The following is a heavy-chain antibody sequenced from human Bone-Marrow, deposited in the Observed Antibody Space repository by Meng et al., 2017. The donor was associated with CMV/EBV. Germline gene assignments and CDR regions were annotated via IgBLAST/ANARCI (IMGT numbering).Heavy chain of an antibody. V-gene: IGHV1-18*01. CDR3: AREVRAPFDY. CDR1: GYIFTNYG. Sequence: ASVKVSCKASGYIFTNYGINWVRQAPGQALEWMGWISAYNGNTKNAQKFQGRVTMTTDTSTSTAYMELRSLTSDDTAVYYCAREVRAPFDYWGQGTLVTVSS. J-gene: IGHJ4*02. CDR2: ISAYNGNT. D-gene: IGHD3-22*01.